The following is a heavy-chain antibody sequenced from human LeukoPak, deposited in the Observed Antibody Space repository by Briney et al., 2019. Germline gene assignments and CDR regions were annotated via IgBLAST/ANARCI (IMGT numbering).Heavy chain of an antibody. Sequence: PGGSLRLSCAASGFSFSDYDIHWVRLAPGKGLEWVTFIRYDGSNTYAESVKGRFTISRDNSKNTLYLQMNSLRAEDTAVYYCAKDSSSSWYFAPLAADWGQGTLVTVSS. J-gene: IGHJ4*02. CDR1: GFSFSDYD. D-gene: IGHD6-13*01. CDR2: IRYDGSNT. V-gene: IGHV3-30*02. CDR3: AKDSSSSWYFAPLAAD.